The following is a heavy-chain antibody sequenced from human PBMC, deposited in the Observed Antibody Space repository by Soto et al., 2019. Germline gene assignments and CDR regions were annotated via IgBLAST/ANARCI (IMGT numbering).Heavy chain of an antibody. CDR2: IYWDDDK. CDR3: ALSPAQGIGLAGTFDS. Sequence: QITLKESGPTLVKPTQTLTLTCTFSGFSFSTTGVGVGWIRQPPGKALEWLALIYWDDDKRYSPSLKSRLTITKDTSKYLVVLTMTKMDPVDTATYYCALSPAQGIGLAGTFDSWGQGTLVTVSS. J-gene: IGHJ4*02. V-gene: IGHV2-5*02. CDR1: GFSFSTTGVG. D-gene: IGHD6-19*01.